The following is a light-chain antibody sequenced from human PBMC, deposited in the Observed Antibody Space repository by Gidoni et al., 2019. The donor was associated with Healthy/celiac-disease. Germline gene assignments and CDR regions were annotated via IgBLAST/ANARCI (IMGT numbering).Light chain of an antibody. CDR3: QQYYSTPPRT. J-gene: IGKJ1*01. CDR2: WAS. V-gene: IGKV4-1*01. Sequence: DIVMTQSPDSLAVSLGERATINCKSSQSVLYSSKNKNYLAWYQQKPGQPPKLLIYWASTRESGVPDRFCGSGSGTDFSLPISSLQAEDVAVYYCQQYYSTPPRTFGQGTKVEIK. CDR1: QSVLYSSKNKNY.